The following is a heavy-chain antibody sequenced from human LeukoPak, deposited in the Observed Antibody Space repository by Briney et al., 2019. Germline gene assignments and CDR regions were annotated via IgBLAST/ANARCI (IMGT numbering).Heavy chain of an antibody. Sequence: GGSLRLSCAASGFTFSSYAMSWVRQAPGKGLEWVSAISGSGGSTYYADSVKGRFTISRDNSRNTLYLQMNSLRAEDTAVYYCARSIAVAGAVDYWGQGTLVTVSS. CDR3: ARSIAVAGAVDY. D-gene: IGHD6-19*01. CDR2: ISGSGGST. V-gene: IGHV3-23*01. CDR1: GFTFSSYA. J-gene: IGHJ4*02.